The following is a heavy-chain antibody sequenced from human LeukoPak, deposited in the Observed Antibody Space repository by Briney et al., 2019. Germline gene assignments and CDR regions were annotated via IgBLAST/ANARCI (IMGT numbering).Heavy chain of an antibody. CDR2: ISDSGTRT. D-gene: IGHD1-26*01. CDR1: GFTFSSYG. V-gene: IGHV3-23*01. Sequence: GGSLRLSCAASGFTFSSYGMTWVRQAPGKGLEWVSVISDSGTRTYYADSVKGRFTISRDNSKNTLYLEMNSLRAEVTALYYCAKASIVGTTNPGFWGQGTLVTVSS. CDR3: AKASIVGTTNPGF. J-gene: IGHJ4*02.